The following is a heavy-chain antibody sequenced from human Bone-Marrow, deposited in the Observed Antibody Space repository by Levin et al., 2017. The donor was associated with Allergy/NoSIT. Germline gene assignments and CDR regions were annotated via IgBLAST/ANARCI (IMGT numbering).Heavy chain of an antibody. Sequence: ASGPTLVKPTQTLTLTCTFSGFSLRTRGVGVSWIRQPPGKALEWLALIYWDDDKRYSPSLKSRLTITKDTSNNQVVLTMTNIDPVDTATYFCARDHTYYFDNSGYLYYYYGLDVWGQGTTVTVSS. D-gene: IGHD3-22*01. V-gene: IGHV2-5*02. CDR3: ARDHTYYFDNSGYLYYYYGLDV. J-gene: IGHJ6*02. CDR1: GFSLRTRGVG. CDR2: IYWDDDK.